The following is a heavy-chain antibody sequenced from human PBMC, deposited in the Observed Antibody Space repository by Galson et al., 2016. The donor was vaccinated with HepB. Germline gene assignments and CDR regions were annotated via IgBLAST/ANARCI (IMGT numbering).Heavy chain of an antibody. Sequence: SLRLSCAASGFNLITFGMNWVRQAPGKGLEWVSSISSDSRYIFYAESVRGRFTISRDNARNSLYLQMSRLRAEDTALYYCARAGWVDEFDYWGQGILVTVSS. CDR3: ARAGWVDEFDY. D-gene: IGHD1-26*01. CDR1: GFNLITFG. V-gene: IGHV3-21*01. J-gene: IGHJ4*02. CDR2: ISSDSRYI.